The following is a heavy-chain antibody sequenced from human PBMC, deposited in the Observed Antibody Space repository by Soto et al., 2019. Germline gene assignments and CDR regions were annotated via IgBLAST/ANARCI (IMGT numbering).Heavy chain of an antibody. J-gene: IGHJ6*03. CDR1: GGTFSSYT. Sequence: GASVKVSCKASGGTFSSYTISWVRQAPGQGLEWMGRIIPILGIANYAQKFQGRVTITADKSTSTAYMELSSLRSEDTAVYYCARGEAGTTFHYYYYKDVWGKGTTVTVSS. CDR2: IIPILGIA. D-gene: IGHD1-7*01. V-gene: IGHV1-69*02. CDR3: ARGEAGTTFHYYYYKDV.